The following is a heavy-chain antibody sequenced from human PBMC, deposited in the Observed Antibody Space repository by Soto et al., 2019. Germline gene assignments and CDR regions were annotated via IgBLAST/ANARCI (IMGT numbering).Heavy chain of an antibody. Sequence: EVHLVESGGGLVQPGGSLRLSCAASGFTFSTYWMHWVRQAPGKGLVWVSRINSDGSSTSYADSVKGRFTISSDNAKNTLYLQMNSLRAEDTAVYYCTRVGYSSGYGFWGQGTLVTVSS. CDR2: INSDGSST. CDR3: TRVGYSSGYGF. V-gene: IGHV3-74*01. CDR1: GFTFSTYW. D-gene: IGHD5-18*01. J-gene: IGHJ4*02.